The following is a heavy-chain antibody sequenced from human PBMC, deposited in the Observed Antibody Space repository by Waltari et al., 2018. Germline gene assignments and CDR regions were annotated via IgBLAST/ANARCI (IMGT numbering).Heavy chain of an antibody. J-gene: IGHJ5*02. CDR1: GGSISGSY. CDR2: IYYTGST. V-gene: IGHV4-59*01. D-gene: IGHD2-21*02. CDR3: ARGGGGDWEWFDP. Sequence: QVQLQESGPSLLKPSETLSLICTVSGGSISGSYWSWVRQPPGKGLDWIGYIYYTGSTNFNPSLKSRVTMSVDTSKNQFSLKLSSVTAADMAFYYCARGGGGDWEWFDPWGQGTLVTVSS.